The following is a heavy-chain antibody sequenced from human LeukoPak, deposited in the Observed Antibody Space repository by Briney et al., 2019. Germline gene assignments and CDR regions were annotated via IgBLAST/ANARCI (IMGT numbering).Heavy chain of an antibody. CDR2: TYYRSKWYN. J-gene: IGHJ4*02. Sequence: SQTLSLTCALSGDSFSSNSAAWHWIRQSPSGGLEWLGRTYYRSKWYNDYAVSVKSRITINPDTSKNQFSPRLNSVTPEDTAVYYCARDGGDGYNLGFDYWGQGTLVTVSS. CDR3: ARDGGDGYNLGFDY. V-gene: IGHV6-1*01. CDR1: GDSFSSNSAA. D-gene: IGHD5-24*01.